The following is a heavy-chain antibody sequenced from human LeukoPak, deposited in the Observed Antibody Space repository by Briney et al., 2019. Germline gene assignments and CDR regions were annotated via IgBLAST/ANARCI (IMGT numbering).Heavy chain of an antibody. CDR1: GGSISNYY. CDR3: ARVDDTSGYFYKFDH. Sequence: PSETLSLTCTVSGGSISNYYWNWIRQSPGKGLEWIGYIYYTGSTNYNPSLKSRVTISVDTSKNQFSLKLASVTAADTAVYYCARVDDTSGYFYKFDHWGQGTLVTVSS. J-gene: IGHJ4*02. CDR2: IYYTGST. D-gene: IGHD3-22*01. V-gene: IGHV4-59*01.